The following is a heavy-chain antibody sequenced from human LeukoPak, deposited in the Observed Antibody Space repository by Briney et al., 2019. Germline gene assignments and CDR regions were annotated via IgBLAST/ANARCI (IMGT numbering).Heavy chain of an antibody. CDR3: ARVASTGPFDY. D-gene: IGHD2-8*02. Sequence: SETLSLTCTVSGGSMSDYYWSWIPQPPGKGLEWIGCIYYSGSTDYNPSLKSRVTMSVDTSKNKFSLKLRSVTAADTAVYYCARVASTGPFDYWGQGTLVTVSS. V-gene: IGHV4-59*01. CDR1: GGSMSDYY. J-gene: IGHJ4*02. CDR2: IYYSGST.